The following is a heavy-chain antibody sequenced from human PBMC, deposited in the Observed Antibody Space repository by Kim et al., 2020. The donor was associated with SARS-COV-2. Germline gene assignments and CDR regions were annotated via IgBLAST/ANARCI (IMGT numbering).Heavy chain of an antibody. J-gene: IGHJ3*02. V-gene: IGHV4-31*03. CDR1: GGSISSGGYY. CDR3: ARLRITMIGVADAFDI. CDR2: IYYSGST. Sequence: SETLSLTCTVSGGSISSGGYYWSWIRQHPGKGLEWIGYIYYSGSTYYNPSLKSRVTISVDTSKNQFSLKRSSVTAAHTAVYYCARLRITMIGVADAFDIWRQGTMVTVSS. D-gene: IGHD3-22*01.